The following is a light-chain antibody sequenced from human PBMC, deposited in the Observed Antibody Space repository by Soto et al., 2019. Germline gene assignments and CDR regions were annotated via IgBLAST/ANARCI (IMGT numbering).Light chain of an antibody. CDR2: KAS. CDR1: QSISSW. J-gene: IGKJ1*01. CDR3: QQYNDNWT. V-gene: IGKV1-5*03. Sequence: DIQMTQSPSTLSASVGDRVTITCRASQSISSWLAWYQQKPGTAPNLLIYKASTLQRGVPSRFSGSGSGTKFTLTISSLQPDDSATYYCQQYNDNWTFGQGTKV.